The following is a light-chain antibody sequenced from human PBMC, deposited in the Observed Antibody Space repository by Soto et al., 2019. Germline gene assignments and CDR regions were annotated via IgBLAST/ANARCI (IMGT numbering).Light chain of an antibody. V-gene: IGKV1-39*01. CDR1: QTISTY. CDR2: SAS. Sequence: IPLTQSPSSLSASVGDSVTISCRASQTISTYVNWYQQRPGGVPKVLIYSASSLQSGVSPRFSGGGSGTDFTLVIRDLQPEDFATYFCQQSYGPPWTFGQGT. J-gene: IGKJ1*01. CDR3: QQSYGPPWT.